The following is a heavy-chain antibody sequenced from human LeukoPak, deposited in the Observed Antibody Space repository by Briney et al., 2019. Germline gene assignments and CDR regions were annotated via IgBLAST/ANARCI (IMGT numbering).Heavy chain of an antibody. CDR3: AREKYYDSSGTI. D-gene: IGHD3-22*01. CDR1: GGSISSYY. J-gene: IGHJ4*02. Sequence: SETLSLTCTVSGGSISSYYWSWIRQPPGKGLEWIGNIYYSGSTNYNPSLKSRVTISVDTSKNQFSLKLSSVTAADTAVYYCAREKYYDSSGTIWGQGTLVTVSS. V-gene: IGHV4-59*01. CDR2: IYYSGST.